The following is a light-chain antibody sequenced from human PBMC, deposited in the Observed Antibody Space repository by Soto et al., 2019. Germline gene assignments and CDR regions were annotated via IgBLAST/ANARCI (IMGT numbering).Light chain of an antibody. V-gene: IGKV1-33*01. J-gene: IGKJ1*01. CDR1: QDISNL. Sequence: DIHMTQSPSSLSASVGDRITATCQASQDISNLLNWYQYKPGEAPKLLIFDASYLATGVPSRFSGGGFGTDFTFTISSLQPEDNATYYCQQYDSLPWTFGQGTKVDFK. CDR3: QQYDSLPWT. CDR2: DAS.